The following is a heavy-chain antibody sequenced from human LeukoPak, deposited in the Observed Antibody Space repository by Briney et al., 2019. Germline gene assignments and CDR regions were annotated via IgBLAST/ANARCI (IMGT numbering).Heavy chain of an antibody. V-gene: IGHV4-59*01. CDR1: DGSINSYY. CDR2: IYYNGNT. CDR3: ARGRSNYYGMDV. Sequence: SETLSLTCSVSDGSINSYYWNWIRRPPWKGLVWIGYIYYNGNTNYSPSLKSRVTMSVDMSRNLFSLKVSSVTAADTAVYYCARGRSNYYGMDVWGQGTTVTVSS. J-gene: IGHJ6*02. D-gene: IGHD1-26*01.